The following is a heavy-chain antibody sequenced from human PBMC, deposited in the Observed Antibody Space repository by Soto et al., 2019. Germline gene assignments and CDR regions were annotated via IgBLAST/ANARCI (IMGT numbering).Heavy chain of an antibody. CDR2: ISYDGSET. Sequence: ESGGAVARLGSSRGLSGEAPGFTSGNNARHWVRQAPGKGLEGVADISYDGSETYYADSVEGRFTVSRDNSKSVLYLQMNSLRLDDTAVYYCAKLSIQKSWAVTFDQWGQGTLVTVSS. D-gene: IGHD4-17*01. CDR3: AKLSIQKSWAVTFDQ. V-gene: IGHV3-30*18. CDR1: GFTSGNNA. J-gene: IGHJ4*02.